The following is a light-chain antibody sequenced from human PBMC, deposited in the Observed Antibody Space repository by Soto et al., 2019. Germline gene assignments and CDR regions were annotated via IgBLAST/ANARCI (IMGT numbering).Light chain of an antibody. Sequence: EIMMTQSPATLSVSLGERAPLSCRASQSVRSNLAWYQQKPGQAPRLLIYGASTRATGIPARFSGSRSGTEFTLNISSLQSEDFAVYYCQQYNNWPSVTFGQGTRVEIK. CDR2: GAS. CDR3: QQYNNWPSVT. V-gene: IGKV3-15*01. J-gene: IGKJ5*01. CDR1: QSVRSN.